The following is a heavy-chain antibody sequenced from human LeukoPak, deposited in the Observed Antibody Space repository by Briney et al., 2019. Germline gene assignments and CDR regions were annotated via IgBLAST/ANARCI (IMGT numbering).Heavy chain of an antibody. Sequence: KPGGSLRLSCAASGFTFSSYAMHWVRQAPGKGLEWVGRIKSQINGGTPDYAGPVKGRFSISRQDSQNMVYLQMTSLKTDDTAVYYCTTENVKVVAPHDHWGQGTLVTVSS. V-gene: IGHV3-15*01. CDR2: IKSQINGGTP. CDR1: GFTFSSYA. D-gene: IGHD2-15*01. CDR3: TTENVKVVAPHDH. J-gene: IGHJ4*02.